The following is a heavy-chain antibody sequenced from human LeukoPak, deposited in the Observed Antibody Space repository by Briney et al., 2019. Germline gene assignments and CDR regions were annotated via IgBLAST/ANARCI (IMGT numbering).Heavy chain of an antibody. D-gene: IGHD3-9*01. V-gene: IGHV3-23*01. J-gene: IGHJ4*02. CDR2: ISGSGGST. Sequence: GGSLRLSCAASGFTFSSYAMSWVRQAPGKGLEWVSAISGSGGSTYYADSVKGRFTISRDNSKNTLYLQMNSLRAEDTSVYYCAKGGLRYFDWLHLDYWGQGTLVTVSS. CDR3: AKGGLRYFDWLHLDY. CDR1: GFTFSSYA.